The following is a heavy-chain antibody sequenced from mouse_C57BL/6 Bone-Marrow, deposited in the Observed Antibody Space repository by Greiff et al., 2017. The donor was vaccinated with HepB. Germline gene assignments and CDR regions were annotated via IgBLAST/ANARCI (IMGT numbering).Heavy chain of an antibody. CDR3: TTTAQDYAMDY. J-gene: IGHJ4*01. D-gene: IGHD3-2*02. V-gene: IGHV14-4*01. CDR1: GFNIKDDY. Sequence: VQLQQSGAELVRPGASVKLSCTASGFNIKDDYMHWVKQRPEKGLEWIGWIDPENGDTEYASKFQGKATITADTSSHTAYLQLSSLTSEDTAVYYCTTTAQDYAMDYWGQGTAVTVSS. CDR2: IDPENGDT.